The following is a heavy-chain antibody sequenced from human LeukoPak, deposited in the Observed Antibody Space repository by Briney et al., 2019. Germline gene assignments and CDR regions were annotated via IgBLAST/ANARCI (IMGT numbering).Heavy chain of an antibody. D-gene: IGHD3-22*01. J-gene: IGHJ4*02. CDR3: ARDPASMIVVVPEYYFDY. CDR1: GYTFTSYY. Sequence: ASVKVSCKASGYTFTSYYMQWVRQAPGQGLEWMGIINPSGGSTSYAQKFQGRVTMTRETSTSTVYMELSSLRSEDTAVYYCARDPASMIVVVPEYYFDYWGQGTLVTVSS. CDR2: INPSGGST. V-gene: IGHV1-46*01.